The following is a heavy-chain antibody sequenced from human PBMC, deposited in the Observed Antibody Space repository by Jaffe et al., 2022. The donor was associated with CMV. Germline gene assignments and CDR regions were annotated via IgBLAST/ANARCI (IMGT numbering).Heavy chain of an antibody. J-gene: IGHJ4*02. Sequence: QLEQSGAEVKKPGASVKVSCKVSGYSLSELSMHWVRQAPGKGLEWMGGFNVEYDEIRYAQEFKGRVTMTDDRSTGTTYMELSSLLYEDTAVYYCATAPVRYYDWLGFDDWGQGTLVTVSS. CDR3: ATAPVRYYDWLGFDD. D-gene: IGHD3-9*01. CDR1: GYSLSELS. V-gene: IGHV1-24*01. CDR2: FNVEYDEI.